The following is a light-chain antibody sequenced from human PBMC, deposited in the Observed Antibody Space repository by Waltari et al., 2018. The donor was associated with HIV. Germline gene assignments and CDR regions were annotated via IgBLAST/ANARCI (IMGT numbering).Light chain of an antibody. CDR3: SSYTRSSTCV. CDR1: SSDVFNYNY. Sequence: QSTLTQPVSVSGSPGQSITISCTGTSSDVFNYNYVSWYQQHPDRAPKLMIYEVSNRPSGVSMRFSGSKSGNTASLTISGPQAEDEADYYCSSYTRSSTCVFGTGTKVTVL. J-gene: IGLJ1*01. CDR2: EVS. V-gene: IGLV2-14*01.